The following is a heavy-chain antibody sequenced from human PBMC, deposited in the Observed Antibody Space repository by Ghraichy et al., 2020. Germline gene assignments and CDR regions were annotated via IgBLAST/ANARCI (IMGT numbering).Heavy chain of an antibody. CDR1: GYTFTAYH. J-gene: IGHJ4*02. D-gene: IGHD3-16*01. Sequence: ASVKVSCKASGYTFTAYHMHWVRQAPGQGLEWMGYINPISGGSNYAQKIQGRVTMTRDTSISTAYMDLSGLRSDDTAVYYCARLRRSDESHWGQGTLVTVSS. CDR2: INPISGGS. CDR3: ARLRRSDESH. V-gene: IGHV1-2*02.